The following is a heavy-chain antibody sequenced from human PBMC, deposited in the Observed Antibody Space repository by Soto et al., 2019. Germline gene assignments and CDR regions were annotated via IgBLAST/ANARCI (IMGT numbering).Heavy chain of an antibody. CDR3: ARVYSNGPAKRFDN. D-gene: IGHD5-18*01. Sequence: QVTLKESGPVLVKPTETLTLACTVSGFSLSDTRMGVSWIRQPPGKALEWLAHIFWHDEKSYSTSLQNRLTISKDTSRSQVVLTLSSVVSLDTGTYYCARVYSNGPAKRFDNWGQGTLVTVSS. V-gene: IGHV2-26*01. CDR2: IFWHDEK. CDR1: GFSLSDTRMG. J-gene: IGHJ4*02.